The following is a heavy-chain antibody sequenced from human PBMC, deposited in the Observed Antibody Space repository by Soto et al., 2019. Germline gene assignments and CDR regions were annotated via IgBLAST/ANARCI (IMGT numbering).Heavy chain of an antibody. D-gene: IGHD6-19*01. CDR2: ASYDGRVQ. CDR3: AKEISPKAGKWYFDL. CDR1: GFTFNNYG. Sequence: QVQLVESGGGVVQPGGSLRLSCAASGFTFNNYGIHWVRQAPGEGLEWVAVASYDGRVQYYADSAKGRFTISRDNSKNTLYLQMNSLRDDDTAVYYCAKEISPKAGKWYFDLWGRGTLVTVSS. J-gene: IGHJ2*01. V-gene: IGHV3-30*18.